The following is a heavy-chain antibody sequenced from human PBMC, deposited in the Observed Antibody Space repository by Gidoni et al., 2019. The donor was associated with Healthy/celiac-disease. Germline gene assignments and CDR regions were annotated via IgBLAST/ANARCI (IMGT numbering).Heavy chain of an antibody. D-gene: IGHD3-22*01. J-gene: IGHJ4*02. CDR3: AKDQGYDSSGYPPAPFDY. V-gene: IGHV3-23*04. CDR1: GFTFGSYA. CDR2: IWCVGVST. Sequence: EVQLVESGGGLVQPGGSLRLSCAAAGFTFGSYAMRWVRQAPGEGLGWVSAIWCVGVSTYYAASVKGRFTISRDNSKNTLYLQMNSLRAEDTAVYYCAKDQGYDSSGYPPAPFDYWGQGTLVTVSS.